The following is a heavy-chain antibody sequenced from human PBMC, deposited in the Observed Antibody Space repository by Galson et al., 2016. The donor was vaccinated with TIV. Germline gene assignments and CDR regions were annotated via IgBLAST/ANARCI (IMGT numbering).Heavy chain of an antibody. CDR1: GFTFSTYV. CDR3: AKGMAIFGVIPPWGGMDV. J-gene: IGHJ4*02. V-gene: IGHV3-30*02. Sequence: SLRLSCAASGFTFSTYVMHWVRQAPGKGLEWVAFVRCDGSHKNYADSVKGRFTISRDNSKYTLYLQMNSLRAEDTAVYYCAKGMAIFGVIPPWGGMDVWGQGTLVTVSS. D-gene: IGHD3-3*01. CDR2: VRCDGSHK.